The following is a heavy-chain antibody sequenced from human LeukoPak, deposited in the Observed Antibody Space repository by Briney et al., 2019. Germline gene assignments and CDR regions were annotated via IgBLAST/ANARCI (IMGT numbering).Heavy chain of an antibody. CDR2: INPNSGGT. CDR1: GYTFTVYY. D-gene: IGHD4-17*01. CDR3: ARDQLRLDEDYGDYVYYFDY. J-gene: IGHJ4*02. Sequence: ASVKVSCTASGYTFTVYYMHWVRQAPGQGLEWMGWINPNSGGTNYAQKFQGRVTMTRDTSISTAYMELSRLRSDDTAVYYCARDQLRLDEDYGDYVYYFDYWGQGTLVTVSS. V-gene: IGHV1-2*02.